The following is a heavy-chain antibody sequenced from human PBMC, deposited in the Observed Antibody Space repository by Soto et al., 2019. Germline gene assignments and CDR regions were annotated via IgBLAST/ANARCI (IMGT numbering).Heavy chain of an antibody. CDR2: IYYSGST. V-gene: IGHV4-59*08. J-gene: IGHJ6*03. Sequence: PSETLSLTCTVSGGSISSYSWSWIRQPPGKGLEWIGYIYYSGSTNYNPSLKSRVTISVDTSKNQFSLKLSSVTAADTAVYYCARQRIVATKYYYYYYMDVWGKGTTVTVSS. CDR3: ARQRIVATKYYYYYYMDV. D-gene: IGHD5-12*01. CDR1: GGSISSYS.